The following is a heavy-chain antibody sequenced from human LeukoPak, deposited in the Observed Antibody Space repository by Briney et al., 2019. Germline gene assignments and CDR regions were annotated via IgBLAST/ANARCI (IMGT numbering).Heavy chain of an antibody. CDR1: GYSISSGYY. Sequence: SETLSLTCSVSGYSISSGYYWGWIRQSPGKGLEWIGSTYHSGSTYYNPSLQSRVTISVDTSKNQFSLKLSSVTAADTAVYYCARGEEVLWFGESLRGFDYWGQGTLVTVSS. CDR3: ARGEEVLWFGESLRGFDY. V-gene: IGHV4-38-2*02. CDR2: TYHSGST. D-gene: IGHD3-10*01. J-gene: IGHJ4*02.